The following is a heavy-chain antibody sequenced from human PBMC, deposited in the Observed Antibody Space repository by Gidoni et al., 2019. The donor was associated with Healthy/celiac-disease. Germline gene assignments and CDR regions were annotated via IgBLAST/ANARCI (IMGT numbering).Heavy chain of an antibody. CDR1: GGSFSGYY. Sequence: QVQPQQWGAGLSERSEPVSLTCADYGGSFSGYYWSWIRQPPGQGLEWIGEINHSGSTNSNPSLKSRVTISVDTSKHQFALKLSSLTAADTAVYYCARGVKQWLVLGCFDPWGQGTLVTVSS. D-gene: IGHD6-19*01. CDR2: INHSGST. CDR3: ARGVKQWLVLGCFDP. J-gene: IGHJ5*02. V-gene: IGHV4-34*01.